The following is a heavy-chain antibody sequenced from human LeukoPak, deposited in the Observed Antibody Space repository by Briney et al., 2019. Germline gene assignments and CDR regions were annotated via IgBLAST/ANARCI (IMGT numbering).Heavy chain of an antibody. J-gene: IGHJ5*02. V-gene: IGHV1-69*05. Sequence: SVNVSCKASGGTFSSYAISWVRQAPGQGLEWMGRIIPIFGTANYAQKFQGRVTITTDESTSTAYMELSSLRSEDTAVYYCARDLINCSGGSCYSRWVGRGNWFDPWGQGTLVTVSS. D-gene: IGHD2-15*01. CDR3: ARDLINCSGGSCYSRWVGRGNWFDP. CDR2: IIPIFGTA. CDR1: GGTFSSYA.